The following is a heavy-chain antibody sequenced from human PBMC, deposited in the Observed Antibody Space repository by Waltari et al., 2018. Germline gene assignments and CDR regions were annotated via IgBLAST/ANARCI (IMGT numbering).Heavy chain of an antibody. J-gene: IGHJ5*02. Sequence: QVQLQESGPGLVKPSQTLSLTCTVSGGSISSGGYYWSWIRQHPGTGLEWIGYLYYSGSTYYNPSLKSLVTISVDTSKNQFSLKLSSVTAADTAVYYCARAGGGYYDFWSGPRGWFDPWGQGTLVTVSS. CDR3: ARAGGGYYDFWSGPRGWFDP. CDR1: GGSISSGGYY. D-gene: IGHD3-3*01. CDR2: LYYSGST. V-gene: IGHV4-31*01.